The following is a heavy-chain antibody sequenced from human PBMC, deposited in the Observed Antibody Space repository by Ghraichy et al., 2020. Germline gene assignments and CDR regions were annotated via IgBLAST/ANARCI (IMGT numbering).Heavy chain of an antibody. CDR3: ARGEMDYDILTGYYNYYYYGMDV. V-gene: IGHV1-69*06. J-gene: IGHJ6*02. Sequence: SVKVSCKASGGTFSSYAISWVRQAPGQGLEWMGGIIPIFGTANYAQKFQGRVTITADKSTSTAYMELSSLRSEDTAVYYCARGEMDYDILTGYYNYYYYGMDVWGQGTTVTVSS. CDR2: IIPIFGTA. D-gene: IGHD3-9*01. CDR1: GGTFSSYA.